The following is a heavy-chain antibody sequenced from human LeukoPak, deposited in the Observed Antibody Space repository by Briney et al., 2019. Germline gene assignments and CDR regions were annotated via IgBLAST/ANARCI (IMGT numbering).Heavy chain of an antibody. D-gene: IGHD4-17*01. V-gene: IGHV3-30*03. CDR1: GFTFSSYG. CDR3: ARDLPYGDYVGGFDY. CDR2: ISYDGSNK. J-gene: IGHJ4*02. Sequence: GRSLRLSCAASGFTFSSYGMHWVRQAPGKGLEWVAVISYDGSNKYYADSVKGRFTISRDNSKNTLYLQMNSLRAEDTAVYYCARDLPYGDYVGGFDYWGQGTLVTASS.